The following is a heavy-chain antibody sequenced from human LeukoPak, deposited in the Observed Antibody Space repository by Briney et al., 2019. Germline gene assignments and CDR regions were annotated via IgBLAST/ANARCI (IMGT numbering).Heavy chain of an antibody. Sequence: ASVKVSCKASGYTFTRYGMSWVRQAPGQGLEWMGWISGSNGNTNYAQKLQGRVTMTTDTSTSTAYMELRSLRSDDTAVYYCARDGRAYCSGGSCYDYWGQGTLVTVSS. CDR1: GYTFTRYG. V-gene: IGHV1-18*01. CDR2: ISGSNGNT. CDR3: ARDGRAYCSGGSCYDY. D-gene: IGHD2-15*01. J-gene: IGHJ4*02.